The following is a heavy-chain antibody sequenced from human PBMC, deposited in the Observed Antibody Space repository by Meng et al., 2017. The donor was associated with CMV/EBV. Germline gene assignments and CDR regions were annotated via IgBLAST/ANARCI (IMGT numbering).Heavy chain of an antibody. Sequence: ASVTVSCKPSGYTFTSYGISWVRQAPGQGLEWMGWISAYNGNTNYAQKLQGRVNMTTETSTSTAYMELRSLKSDDTAVYYCARGPGVVVPAATDYWGQGTLVTVSS. CDR3: ARGPGVVVPAATDY. J-gene: IGHJ4*02. CDR2: ISAYNGNT. CDR1: GYTFTSYG. V-gene: IGHV1-18*01. D-gene: IGHD2-2*01.